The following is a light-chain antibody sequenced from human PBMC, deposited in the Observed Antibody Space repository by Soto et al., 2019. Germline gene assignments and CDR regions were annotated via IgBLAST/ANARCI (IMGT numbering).Light chain of an antibody. CDR1: SGSIASNY. CDR3: QSYDSTSPDYV. CDR2: EDN. Sequence: NFMLTQPHSVSESPGKTVTISCTRSSGSIASNYVQWYQQRPGSVPTTVIYEDNQRPSGVPDRFSGSIDSSSNSASLTISGLKTEDEADYYCQSYDSTSPDYVFGTGTKLTVL. V-gene: IGLV6-57*03. J-gene: IGLJ1*01.